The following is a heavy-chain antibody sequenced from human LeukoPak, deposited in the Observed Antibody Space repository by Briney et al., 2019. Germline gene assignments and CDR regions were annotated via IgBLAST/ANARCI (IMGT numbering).Heavy chain of an antibody. CDR3: ARGGSTGFNNWFDP. D-gene: IGHD2-2*01. Sequence: PSETLSLTCAVYGGSFSGYYWSWIRQPPGKGLEWIGEINHSGSTNYNPSLKSRVTISVDTSKNQFSLKLSSVTAAGTAVYYWARGGSTGFNNWFDPWGQGTLVTVSS. V-gene: IGHV4-34*01. CDR2: INHSGST. CDR1: GGSFSGYY. J-gene: IGHJ5*02.